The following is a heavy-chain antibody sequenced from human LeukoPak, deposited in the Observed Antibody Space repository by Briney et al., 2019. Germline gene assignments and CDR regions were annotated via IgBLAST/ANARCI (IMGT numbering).Heavy chain of an antibody. CDR3: AREDYYDSSGYYYSGHMDV. V-gene: IGHV4-34*01. CDR1: GGSFSGYY. Sequence: SETLSLTCAVYGGSFSGYYWSWIRQPPGKGLEWIGEINHSGSTNYNPSLKSRVTISVDTSKNQFSLKLSSVTAADTAVYYCAREDYYDSSGYYYSGHMDVWGKGTTVTVSS. CDR2: INHSGST. J-gene: IGHJ6*03. D-gene: IGHD3-22*01.